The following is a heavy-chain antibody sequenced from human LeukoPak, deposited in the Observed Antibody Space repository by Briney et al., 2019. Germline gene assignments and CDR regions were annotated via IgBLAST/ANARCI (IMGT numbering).Heavy chain of an antibody. Sequence: ASVKVSCKASGYAFTNYDINWVRQATGQGLEWMGWMNPNSDNTIYAQKFQGRVTMTSDTSITTAYMELSSLRSEDTAAYYCARGNGYVEGAAAGTTVMDLWGQGTTVTVSS. CDR3: ARGNGYVEGAAAGTTVMDL. J-gene: IGHJ6*02. D-gene: IGHD6-13*01. CDR1: GYAFTNYD. V-gene: IGHV1-8*01. CDR2: MNPNSDNT.